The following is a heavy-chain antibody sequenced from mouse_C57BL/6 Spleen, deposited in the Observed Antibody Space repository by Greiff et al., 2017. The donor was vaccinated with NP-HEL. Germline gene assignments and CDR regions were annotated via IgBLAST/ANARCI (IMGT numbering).Heavy chain of an antibody. CDR2: IYPGGGYT. J-gene: IGHJ4*01. D-gene: IGHD1-1*01. CDR1: GYTFTNYW. Sequence: QVQLQQSGAELVRPGTSVKMSCKASGYTFTNYWIGWAKQRPGHGLEWIGDIYPGGGYTNYNEKFKGKATLTADKSSSTAYMQFSSLTSEDSAIYYCARSSNTRAMDYWGQGTSVTVSS. CDR3: ARSSNTRAMDY. V-gene: IGHV1-63*01.